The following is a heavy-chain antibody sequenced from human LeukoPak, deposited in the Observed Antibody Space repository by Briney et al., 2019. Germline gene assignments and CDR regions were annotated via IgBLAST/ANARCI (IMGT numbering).Heavy chain of an antibody. D-gene: IGHD1-26*01. CDR1: GFTFSSYW. V-gene: IGHV3-74*01. J-gene: IGHJ4*02. CDR2: SNSDVSST. CDR3: AQGKGWEKPMDS. Sequence: PGGSLTLSCAASGFTFSSYWMHWVRQAPGKGLVWVSLSNSDVSSTNYADSVKGRYTISRDNAKNTVYLQMTSLRGEHTAVYYWAQGKGWEKPMDSWGQGSLVTVS.